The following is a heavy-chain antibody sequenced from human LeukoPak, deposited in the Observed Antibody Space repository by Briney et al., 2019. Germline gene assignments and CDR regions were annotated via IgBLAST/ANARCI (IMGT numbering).Heavy chain of an antibody. J-gene: IGHJ5*02. Sequence: SETLSLTCAVSGYSISSGYYWGWIRQPPGKGLEWIGSIYHSGSTYYNPSLKSRVTISVDTSKNQFSLKLSSVTGADTAVYYCARVMVVVTAKYNWFDPWGQGTLVTVSS. D-gene: IGHD2-21*02. CDR3: ARVMVVVTAKYNWFDP. V-gene: IGHV4-38-2*01. CDR2: IYHSGST. CDR1: GYSISSGYY.